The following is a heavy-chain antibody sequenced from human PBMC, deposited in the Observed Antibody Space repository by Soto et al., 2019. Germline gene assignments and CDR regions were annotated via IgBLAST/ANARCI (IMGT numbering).Heavy chain of an antibody. Sequence: ASVKFSCKTSGYGFRNYGISWVRQAPGQGLEWMGWISTYSGDTDYAQMFQDRITMTADTSTSTVHMELRSLTLGDTAVYYCARGWDYTDYYGDYWGQGTLVTVSS. CDR3: ARGWDYTDYYGDY. J-gene: IGHJ4*02. CDR2: ISTYSGDT. CDR1: GYGFRNYG. D-gene: IGHD1-26*01. V-gene: IGHV1-18*01.